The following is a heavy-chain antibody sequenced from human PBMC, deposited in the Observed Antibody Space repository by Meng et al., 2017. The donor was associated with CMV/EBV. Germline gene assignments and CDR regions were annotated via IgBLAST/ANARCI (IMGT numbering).Heavy chain of an antibody. CDR1: EIAFSSYA. CDR3: AKDRGYRTYNGMDV. D-gene: IGHD3-10*01. V-gene: IGHV3-23*01. CDR2: ISGRGDNT. J-gene: IGHJ6*02. Sequence: GGSLRLSCAASEIAFSSYAMNWVRLPPGKGLEWFSGISGRGDNTHSADSVKGRFTISRDNSRNTLFVQMTSLRAEDTALYYCAKDRGYRTYNGMDVWGQGTTVTVSS.